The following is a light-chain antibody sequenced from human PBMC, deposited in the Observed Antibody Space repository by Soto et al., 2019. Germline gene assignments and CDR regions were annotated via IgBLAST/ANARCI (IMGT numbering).Light chain of an antibody. CDR2: EVS. V-gene: IGLV2-14*01. Sequence: QSVLTQPASVSGSPGQSITISCTGTSSDVGGYNYVSWYQQHPGKAPKLMIYEVSYRPSGVSNRFSGSESGNTASLTITGLQAEDEADYYCSSYTSSSTLDYVFGTGTKVTVL. CDR3: SSYTSSSTLDYV. CDR1: SSDVGGYNY. J-gene: IGLJ1*01.